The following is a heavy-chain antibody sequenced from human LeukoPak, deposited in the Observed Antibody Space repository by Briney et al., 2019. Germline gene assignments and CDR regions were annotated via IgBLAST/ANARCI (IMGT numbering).Heavy chain of an antibody. V-gene: IGHV1-18*01. J-gene: IGHJ5*02. CDR3: ARDGSPYYGILTGSTNWFDP. D-gene: IGHD3-9*01. Sequence: ASVKLSCKASGYTVSSYGISWVRQAPGQGLGWMGWISAYNSNTNYAKKLQGRVTMTTDTSTITAYRELRSLRSDDTAVYYCARDGSPYYGILTGSTNWFDPWGQGTLVTVSS. CDR1: GYTVSSYG. CDR2: ISAYNSNT.